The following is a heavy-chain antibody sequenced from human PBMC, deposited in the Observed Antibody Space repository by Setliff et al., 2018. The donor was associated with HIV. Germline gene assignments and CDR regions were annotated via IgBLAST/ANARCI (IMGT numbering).Heavy chain of an antibody. Sequence: GGSLRLSCAASGFTLSDHYMDWVRQAPGKGLEWVGSIRSKVYGGTTEYAASVKGRFTISRDDSKSVAYLQVNSLRTDDTAVYYCTRDFMTGSAYWGQGTLVTVSS. J-gene: IGHJ4*02. CDR3: TRDFMTGSAY. CDR2: IRSKVYGGTT. CDR1: GFTLSDHY. V-gene: IGHV3-49*04. D-gene: IGHD3-9*01.